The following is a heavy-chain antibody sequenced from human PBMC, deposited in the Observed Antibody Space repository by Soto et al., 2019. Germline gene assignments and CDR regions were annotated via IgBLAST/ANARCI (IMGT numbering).Heavy chain of an antibody. CDR3: ARDLPPTIFGVVDDY. V-gene: IGHV3-66*01. CDR1: GFTFSSNY. Sequence: PGGSLRLSCAASGFTFSSNYMSWVRQAPGKGLEWVSVIYSGGSTYYADSVKGRFTISRDNSKNTLYLQMNSLRAEDTAVYYCARDLPPTIFGVVDDYWGQGTLVT. CDR2: IYSGGST. J-gene: IGHJ4*02. D-gene: IGHD3-3*01.